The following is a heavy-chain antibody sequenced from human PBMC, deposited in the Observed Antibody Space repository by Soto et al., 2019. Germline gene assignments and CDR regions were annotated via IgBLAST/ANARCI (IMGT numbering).Heavy chain of an antibody. D-gene: IGHD1-1*01. CDR1: GGSISNSSCY. J-gene: IGHJ5*02. Sequence: PSETLSLTCTVSGGSISNSSCYWGWIRQPPGKGLEWIGRIYYSGNIYYNPSLKSRVTISVDTSKNQFSLKLNSVTAADTAVYYCQSYSTTFGWFDPWGQGTLVTVSS. CDR2: IYYSGNI. CDR3: QSYSTTFGWFDP. V-gene: IGHV4-39*01.